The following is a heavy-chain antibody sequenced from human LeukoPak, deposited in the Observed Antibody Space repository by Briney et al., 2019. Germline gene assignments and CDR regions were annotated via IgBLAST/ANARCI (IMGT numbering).Heavy chain of an antibody. J-gene: IGHJ4*02. D-gene: IGHD2-15*01. CDR1: GFTFSNYG. V-gene: IGHV3-33*06. Sequence: PGRSLRLSCAASGFTFSNYGIHWVRQAPGKGLEWVAVIWNDGINKYYADSVKGRFTISRDNSKSTLFLQMNNLRVEDTAVYYCVNTGGHCSTPTCSHHWGQGTLVTVSS. CDR3: VNTGGHCSTPTCSHH. CDR2: IWNDGINK.